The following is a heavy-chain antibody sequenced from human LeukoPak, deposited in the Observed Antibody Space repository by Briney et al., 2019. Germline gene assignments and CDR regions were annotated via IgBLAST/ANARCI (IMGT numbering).Heavy chain of an antibody. J-gene: IGHJ4*02. CDR3: AKGYSSGSPYYFDY. CDR2: IYYSGST. Sequence: PSETLSLTCTVSGGSISSYYWGWIRQPPGKGLEWIGYIYYSGSTNYNPSLKSRVTISVDTSKNQFSLKLGSVTAADTAVYYCAKGYSSGSPYYFDYWGQGTLVTVSS. D-gene: IGHD6-19*01. V-gene: IGHV4-59*01. CDR1: GGSISSYY.